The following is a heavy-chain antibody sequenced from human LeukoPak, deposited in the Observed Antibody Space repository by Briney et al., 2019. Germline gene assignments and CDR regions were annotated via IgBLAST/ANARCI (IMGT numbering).Heavy chain of an antibody. CDR2: ISGYNSNT. CDR3: ATDFPSRMVVAATQRGWFDP. D-gene: IGHD2-15*01. J-gene: IGHJ5*02. V-gene: IGHV1-18*01. Sequence: GASVKVSCKASGYTFTSYGISWVRQAPGQGLEWMGWISGYNSNTNDAQKFQGRVTMTTDTSTSTAYMELRSLRSEDTAVYYCATDFPSRMVVAATQRGWFDPWGQGTLVTVSS. CDR1: GYTFTSYG.